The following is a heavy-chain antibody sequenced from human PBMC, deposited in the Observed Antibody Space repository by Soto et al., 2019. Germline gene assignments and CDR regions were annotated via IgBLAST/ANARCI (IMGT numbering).Heavy chain of an antibody. D-gene: IGHD3-22*01. V-gene: IGHV4-30-4*01. Sequence: SETLSLTCTVSGGSISSADYYRSWVRQPPGEGLEWIGYIYYSASTHCNPSVKSRVTISIDTSRNQFSLNLRSVTAADTAMYYCARVIKTRRYYYDSSSYPCCFDVWGQGALVTVSS. CDR2: IYYSAST. CDR1: GGSISSADYY. J-gene: IGHJ4*02. CDR3: ARVIKTRRYYYDSSSYPCCFDV.